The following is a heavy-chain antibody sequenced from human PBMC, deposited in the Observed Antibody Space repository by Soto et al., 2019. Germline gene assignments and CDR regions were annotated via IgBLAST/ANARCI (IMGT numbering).Heavy chain of an antibody. CDR1: VYPLTELS. Sequence: ASVKVSCKVSVYPLTELSIQWVRQAPGKGLEWMGGCDLEDGETIYAQKFQGRVTMTEDTSTDTAYMVLSSLGSDDTAVYYCVTAIDWDNWGQGALVTVSS. V-gene: IGHV1-24*01. CDR3: VTAIDWDN. CDR2: CDLEDGET. J-gene: IGHJ4*02. D-gene: IGHD1-26*01.